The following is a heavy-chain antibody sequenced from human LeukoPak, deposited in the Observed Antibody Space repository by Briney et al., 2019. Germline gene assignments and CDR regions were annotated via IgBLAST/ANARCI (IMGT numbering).Heavy chain of an antibody. CDR2: ISSSSYI. CDR3: AREDFGHDY. J-gene: IGHJ4*02. CDR1: GFTFSNYN. Sequence: GGSLRLSCAASGFTFSNYNMNWVRQAPGKGLEWVSSISSSSYIHYADSVKGRFTISRDNAKNSLSLQMNSLRAEDTAVYYCAREDFGHDYWGQGTLVTVSS. D-gene: IGHD3-3*01. V-gene: IGHV3-21*01.